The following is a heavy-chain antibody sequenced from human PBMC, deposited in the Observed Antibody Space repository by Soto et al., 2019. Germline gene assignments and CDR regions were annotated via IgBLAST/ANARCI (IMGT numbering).Heavy chain of an antibody. Sequence: GGSLRLSCAASGFTFSSYEMNWVRQAPGKWLEWVSYISSSGSTIYYADSVKGRFTISRDNAKNSLYLQMNSLRAEDTAVYYCSRDRDYYDSSGYCDYWGQGXLVTVYS. V-gene: IGHV3-48*03. CDR2: ISSSGSTI. CDR1: GFTFSSYE. D-gene: IGHD3-22*01. CDR3: SRDRDYYDSSGYCDY. J-gene: IGHJ4*02.